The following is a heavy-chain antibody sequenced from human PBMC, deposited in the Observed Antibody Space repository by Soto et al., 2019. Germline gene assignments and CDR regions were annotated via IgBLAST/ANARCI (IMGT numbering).Heavy chain of an antibody. Sequence: QVHLVQSGAEVKKPGASVKVSCKGTGYAFTTYGITWVRQAPGQGLEWMGWISAHNGNTNYAQKLQGRVTVTRDTSTSTAYMELRSLRSDDTAVYYCARGRYGDYWGQGALVTVSS. CDR1: GYAFTTYG. J-gene: IGHJ4*02. CDR2: ISAHNGNT. D-gene: IGHD1-1*01. CDR3: ARGRYGDY. V-gene: IGHV1-18*01.